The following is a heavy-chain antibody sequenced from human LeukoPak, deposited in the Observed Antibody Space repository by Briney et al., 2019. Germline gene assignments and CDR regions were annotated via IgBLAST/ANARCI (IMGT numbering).Heavy chain of an antibody. J-gene: IGHJ4*02. Sequence: SETLSLTCTVSGGSISSSSYYWGWIRQPPGKGLEWIGSIYYSGSTYYNPSLKSRVTISVDTSKNQFSLKLSSVTAADTAVYYCAGAKRDIAVAGTFDYWGQGTLVTVSS. CDR1: GGSISSSSYY. CDR3: AGAKRDIAVAGTFDY. CDR2: IYYSGST. D-gene: IGHD6-19*01. V-gene: IGHV4-39*07.